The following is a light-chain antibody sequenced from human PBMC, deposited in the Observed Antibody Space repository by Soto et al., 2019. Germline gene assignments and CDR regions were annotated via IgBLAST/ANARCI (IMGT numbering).Light chain of an antibody. J-gene: IGLJ1*01. V-gene: IGLV2-8*01. CDR2: EVS. Sequence: QSALTQPPSASGSPGQSVTISCTGTSGDVGGYNYVSWYQQHPGKAPKLMIFEVSERPSGVPDRVSASKSGNTASLTVSGLKAEDEADYYCSSYAGSNNYVFGTGTKLTVL. CDR3: SSYAGSNNYV. CDR1: SGDVGGYNY.